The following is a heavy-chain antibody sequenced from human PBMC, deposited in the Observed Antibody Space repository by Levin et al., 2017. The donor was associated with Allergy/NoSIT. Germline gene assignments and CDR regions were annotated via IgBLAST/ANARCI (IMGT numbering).Heavy chain of an antibody. CDR3: ARRSTGSEGDVDY. CDR1: GYRFTSYW. J-gene: IGHJ4*02. D-gene: IGHD1-26*01. CDR2: IYPGDSDT. Sequence: GGSLRLSCKGSGYRFTSYWIGWVRQMPGKGLEWMGIIYPGDSDTRYSPSFQGQVTISADKSISTAYLQWSSLKASDTATYYCARRSTGSEGDVDYWGQGTLVTVSS. V-gene: IGHV5-51*01.